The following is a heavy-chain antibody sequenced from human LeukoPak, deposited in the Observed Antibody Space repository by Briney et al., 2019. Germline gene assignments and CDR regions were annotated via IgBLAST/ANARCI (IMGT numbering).Heavy chain of an antibody. D-gene: IGHD4-23*01. V-gene: IGHV4-4*02. CDR1: GGSISSSNW. CDR3: ARALRWQTTFDY. J-gene: IGHJ4*02. CDR2: IYHSGST. Sequence: SETLSLTCAVSGGSISSSNWWSWVRQPPGKGLEWIGEIYHSGSTNYNPSLKSRVTISVDTSKNQFSLKLSSVTAADTAVYYCARALRWQTTFDYWGQGTLVTVSS.